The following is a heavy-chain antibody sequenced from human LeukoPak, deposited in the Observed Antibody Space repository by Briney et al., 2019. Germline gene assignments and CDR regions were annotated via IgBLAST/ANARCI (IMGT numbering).Heavy chain of an antibody. V-gene: IGHV1-69*13. J-gene: IGHJ6*03. CDR3: GLSGNYYYYYMDV. Sequence: SVKVSCKASGVTFRTFAISWVRQAPGQGLEWMGGIIPIFGIPDSAQKFQGRLTITADESTTTAYMELSSLRSDDTAIYYCGLSGNYYYYYMDVWGKGTTVTISS. CDR1: GVTFRTFA. CDR2: IIPIFGIP. D-gene: IGHD6-25*01.